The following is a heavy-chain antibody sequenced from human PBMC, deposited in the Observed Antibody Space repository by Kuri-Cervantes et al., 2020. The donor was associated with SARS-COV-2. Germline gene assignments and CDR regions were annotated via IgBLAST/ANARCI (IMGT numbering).Heavy chain of an antibody. CDR2: ISSSGSTI. J-gene: IGHJ6*02. V-gene: IGHV3-48*03. CDR1: GFTFSSYD. D-gene: IGHD6-13*01. Sequence: GGSLRLSCTASGFTFSSYDMNWVRQAPGKGLEWVSYISSSGSTIYYADSVKGRFTISRDNAKNSLYLQMNSLRAEDTAVYYCARDPYSSSWYRYYYGMDVWGQGTMVTVSS. CDR3: ARDPYSSSWYRYYYGMDV.